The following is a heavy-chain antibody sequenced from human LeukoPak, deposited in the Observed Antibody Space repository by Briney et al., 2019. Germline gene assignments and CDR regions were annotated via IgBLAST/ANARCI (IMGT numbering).Heavy chain of an antibody. D-gene: IGHD3-9*01. CDR3: ARSLTGYDAFDI. CDR2: IPYDKSYK. V-gene: IGHV3-30*04. J-gene: IGHJ3*02. Sequence: GRSLRLSCAASGFTFNRHAMHWVRQAPGKGLEWVAVIPYDKSYKEYTDSVKGRFTISRDNSRNTLFLEMNSLRTEDTAIYYCARSLTGYDAFDIWGQGTRVTVSS. CDR1: GFTFNRHA.